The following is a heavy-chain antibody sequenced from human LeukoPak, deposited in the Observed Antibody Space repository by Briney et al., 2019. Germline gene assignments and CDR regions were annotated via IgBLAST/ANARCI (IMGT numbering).Heavy chain of an antibody. V-gene: IGHV3-9*01. Sequence: PGGSLRLSCAASGFTFDDYAMHWVRQAPGKGLEWVSGISWNSGSIGYADSVKGRFTISRDNAKNSLYLQMNSLRAEDTALYYCAKDDGQQLTYWGQGTLVTVSS. CDR3: AKDDGQQLTY. CDR2: ISWNSGSI. CDR1: GFTFDDYA. J-gene: IGHJ4*02. D-gene: IGHD6-13*01.